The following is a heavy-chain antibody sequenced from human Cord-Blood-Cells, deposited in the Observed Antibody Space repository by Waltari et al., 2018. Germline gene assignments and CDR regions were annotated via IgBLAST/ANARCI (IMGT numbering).Heavy chain of an antibody. CDR2: ISYDGSNK. D-gene: IGHD2-21*02. CDR1: GFTVSSMG. J-gene: IGHJ6*02. Sequence: QVKLVESGGGVVQPGRSLRLACAASGFTVSSMGKNVVRQGQGKGLEWVAVISYDGSNKYYADSVKGRFTISRDNSKNTLYLQMNSLRAEDTAVYYCAKDLSYCGGDCYSYYYYGMDVWGQGTTVTVSS. V-gene: IGHV3-30*18. CDR3: AKDLSYCGGDCYSYYYYGMDV.